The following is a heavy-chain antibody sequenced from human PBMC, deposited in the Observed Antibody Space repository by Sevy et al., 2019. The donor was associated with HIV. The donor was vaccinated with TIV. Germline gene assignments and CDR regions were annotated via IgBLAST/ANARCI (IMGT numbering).Heavy chain of an antibody. V-gene: IGHV3-73*01. J-gene: IGHJ4*02. CDR2: IRSKANSYAT. D-gene: IGHD3-22*01. CDR1: GFTFSGSA. Sequence: GGSLRLSCAASGFTFSGSAMHWVRQASGKGLEWVGRIRSKANSYATAYAASVKGRFTISRDDSKNTAYLQMNSLKTEDTAVYYCTRNPDYYDSSGYPYFDYWGQGTLVTVSS. CDR3: TRNPDYYDSSGYPYFDY.